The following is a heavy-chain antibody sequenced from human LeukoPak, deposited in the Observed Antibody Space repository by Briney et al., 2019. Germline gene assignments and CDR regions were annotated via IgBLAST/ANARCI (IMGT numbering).Heavy chain of an antibody. Sequence: GGSLILCCSASGFTFSRYSMNWVRQAPGKGLEWVSSISGSSSSYIYYADSLKGRFTISRDSSKNTLYLQMNSLRAGDAAVYYCAKAPVTTCSGAYCYPFDYWSQGTLVTVSS. CDR2: ISGSSSSYI. V-gene: IGHV3-21*04. D-gene: IGHD2-15*01. CDR3: AKAPVTTCSGAYCYPFDY. J-gene: IGHJ4*02. CDR1: GFTFSRYS.